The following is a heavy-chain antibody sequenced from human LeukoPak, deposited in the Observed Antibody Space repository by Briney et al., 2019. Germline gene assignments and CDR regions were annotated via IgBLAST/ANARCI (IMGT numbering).Heavy chain of an antibody. V-gene: IGHV1-18*01. J-gene: IGHJ4*02. CDR1: GYTLTELS. CDR2: ISAYNGNT. CDR3: ARSRMAGAFDY. D-gene: IGHD5-24*01. Sequence: ASVKVSCKVSGYTLTELSMHWVRQAPGQGLEWMGWISAYNGNTNYAQKLQGRVTMTTDTSTSTAYMELRSLRSDDTAVYYCARSRMAGAFDYWGQGTLVTVSS.